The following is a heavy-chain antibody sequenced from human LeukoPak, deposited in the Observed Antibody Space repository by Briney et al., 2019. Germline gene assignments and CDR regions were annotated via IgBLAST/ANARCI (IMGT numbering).Heavy chain of an antibody. V-gene: IGHV4-39*07. Sequence: PSETLSLTCTVSGGSISSSSYYWGWLRQPPGKGLVWIGSIYYSGSTYYNPSLKSRVTISVDTSKNQFSLKRSSVTAADTAVYYCARDAVLHNWGQGTLVTVSS. CDR1: GGSISSSSYY. CDR2: IYYSGST. J-gene: IGHJ4*02. CDR3: ARDAVLHN.